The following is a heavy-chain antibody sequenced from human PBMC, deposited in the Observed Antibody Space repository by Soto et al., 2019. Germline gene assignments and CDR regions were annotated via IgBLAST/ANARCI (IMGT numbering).Heavy chain of an antibody. Sequence: QVQLVQSGDEVKNPGASVKVSCKPSGYTFTDYHIHWVLQAPGQGLEFMGWINANNGGAGSAQQFQGRLTVTRDTSISTVYLELSNVRSDDTAVYFCAREGGSDSLAPKTNWFDTWGHGTRVTVSS. CDR1: GYTFTDYH. D-gene: IGHD6-25*01. CDR3: AREGGSDSLAPKTNWFDT. J-gene: IGHJ5*01. CDR2: INANNGGA. V-gene: IGHV1-2*02.